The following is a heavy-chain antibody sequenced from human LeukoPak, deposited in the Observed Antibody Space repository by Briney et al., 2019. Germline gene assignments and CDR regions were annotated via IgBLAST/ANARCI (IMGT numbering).Heavy chain of an antibody. CDR1: GDSVSNSDYY. Sequence: SETLSLTCSVSGDSVSNSDYYWGWIRQPPGKGLEFIGSIYYSGSTYYNPSLESRVTIAMDMSRNQVSLRLSSVTAADTAVCYCARDHWPYGSGSYTEWGQGILVTVSS. J-gene: IGHJ4*02. D-gene: IGHD3-10*01. CDR2: IYYSGST. V-gene: IGHV4-39*07. CDR3: ARDHWPYGSGSYTE.